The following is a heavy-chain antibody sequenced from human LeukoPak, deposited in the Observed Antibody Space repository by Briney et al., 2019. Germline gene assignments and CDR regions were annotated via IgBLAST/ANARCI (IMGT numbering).Heavy chain of an antibody. CDR2: TSHIGST. Sequence: PSQTLSLTCTLSGGSLSSSSWSGIRQPPGRGLECIGYTSHIGSTNYKPSLKSRVSISVDTSKNQFSLKLTSVTAADTAMYYCARGYYDARGDSNPFDIWGQGTMVTVSS. J-gene: IGHJ3*02. CDR1: GGSLSSSS. CDR3: ARGYYDARGDSNPFDI. D-gene: IGHD3-22*01. V-gene: IGHV4-59*01.